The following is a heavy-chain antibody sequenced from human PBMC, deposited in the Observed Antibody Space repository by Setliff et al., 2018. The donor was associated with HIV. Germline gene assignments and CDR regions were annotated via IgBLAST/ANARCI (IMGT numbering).Heavy chain of an antibody. V-gene: IGHV1-2*06. CDR2: INPNSGAT. Sequence: ASVKVSCKASGDIFSRYGISWVRQAPGQGLEWMGRINPNSGATNYAQKFQGRVTMTRDTSISTAYMELSRLRSDDTAVYYCATKVYCSSTSCYFQDLFDPWGQGTLVTVSS. CDR1: GDIFSRYG. J-gene: IGHJ5*02. CDR3: ATKVYCSSTSCYFQDLFDP. D-gene: IGHD2-2*01.